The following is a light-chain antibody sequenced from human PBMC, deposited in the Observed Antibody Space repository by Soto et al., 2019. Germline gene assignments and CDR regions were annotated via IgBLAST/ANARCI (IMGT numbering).Light chain of an antibody. CDR2: GAS. J-gene: IGKJ2*01. V-gene: IGKV3-15*01. Sequence: EIVMTQSPATLSVSPGERATLSCRASQSVRSNLAWYQQKPGQTPRLLIYGASTRATGIPARFSGSGSGTEFTLTISTLQSEDFAVYYCQQYGSWPPYTFGPGSKLEIK. CDR3: QQYGSWPPYT. CDR1: QSVRSN.